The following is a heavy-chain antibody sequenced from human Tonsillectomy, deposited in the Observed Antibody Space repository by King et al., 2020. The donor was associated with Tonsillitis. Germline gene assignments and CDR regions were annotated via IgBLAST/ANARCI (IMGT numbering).Heavy chain of an antibody. J-gene: IGHJ5*02. D-gene: IGHD2-2*01. Sequence: VQLVESGGGLVKPGGSLRLSCAASGFTFSDYYMSWIRQAPGKGLEWVSYISGSSIYTNYADSVKGRFTISRDNAKNSLYLQMNSLRAEDTAGYYCASETYQLGDNWFDPWGQGTLVTVSS. CDR3: ASETYQLGDNWFDP. CDR2: ISGSSIYT. CDR1: GFTFSDYY. V-gene: IGHV3-11*06.